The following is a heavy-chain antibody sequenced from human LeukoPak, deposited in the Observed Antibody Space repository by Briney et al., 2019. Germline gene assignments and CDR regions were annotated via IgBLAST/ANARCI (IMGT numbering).Heavy chain of an antibody. D-gene: IGHD4-17*01. CDR2: ISYDGSNK. J-gene: IGHJ4*02. Sequence: GGSLRLSCAASGFTFSSYGMHWVRQAPGRGLEWVAVISYDGSNKYYADSVKGRFTISRDNSKNTLYLQMNSLRAEDTAVYYCAKADHYGDYLDYWGQGTLVTVSS. V-gene: IGHV3-30*18. CDR3: AKADHYGDYLDY. CDR1: GFTFSSYG.